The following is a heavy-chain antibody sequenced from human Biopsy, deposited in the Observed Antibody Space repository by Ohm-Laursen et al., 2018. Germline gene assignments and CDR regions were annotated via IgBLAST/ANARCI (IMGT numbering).Heavy chain of an antibody. CDR3: AADADGYYTEFDY. D-gene: IGHD3-3*01. CDR2: IVPILGHL. J-gene: IGHJ4*02. CDR1: GGPSTNYA. V-gene: IGHV1-69*04. Sequence: GSSAKVSCKVSGGPSTNYAFSWVRQAPGQGLEWVGRIVPILGHLNYAQRFQGRVSITADKSTSYVYMELSRLTSGDTAVYYCAADADGYYTEFDYWGPGTLVTVSS.